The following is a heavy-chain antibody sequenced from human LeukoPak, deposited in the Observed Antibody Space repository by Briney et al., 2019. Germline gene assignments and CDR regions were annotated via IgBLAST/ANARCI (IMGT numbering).Heavy chain of an antibody. J-gene: IGHJ4*02. Sequence: GGSLRLSCAASGFTFSSYGMSWVRQAPGKGLEWVSAISGSGGSTYYADSVKGRFTISRDNSKNTLYLQMNSLRAEDTAVYYCAKVHAGGGYGSGSYYFDYWGQGTLVTVSS. CDR1: GFTFSSYG. V-gene: IGHV3-23*01. CDR3: AKVHAGGGYGSGSYYFDY. CDR2: ISGSGGST. D-gene: IGHD3-10*01.